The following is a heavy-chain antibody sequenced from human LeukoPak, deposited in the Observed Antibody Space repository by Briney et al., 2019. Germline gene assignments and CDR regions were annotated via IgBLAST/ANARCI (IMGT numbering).Heavy chain of an antibody. CDR1: GFTFSSYW. J-gene: IGHJ3*01. V-gene: IGHV3-30-3*01. CDR2: VSNDGSNQ. D-gene: IGHD3-10*01. Sequence: GGSLRLSCAASGFTFSSYWMNWVRQAPGKGLEWVSVVSNDGSNQDYTDSVKGRFIISRDDSKSTVYLQMNSLRVDDTAMYYCARGPDPVVRGPRRAFDLWGQGTMVTVSS. CDR3: ARGPDPVVRGPRRAFDL.